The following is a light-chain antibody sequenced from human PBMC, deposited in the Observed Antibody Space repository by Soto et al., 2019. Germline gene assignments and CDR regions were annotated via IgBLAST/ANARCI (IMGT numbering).Light chain of an antibody. CDR3: QQYGSSPRT. CDR2: GAS. Sequence: EIVLTQSTGTLSLSPGERATLSCRASQSVSSSYLAWYQQKPGQAPRLLIYGASSRATGIPDRFSGSGSGTDFTLTISRLEPEDFAVYYCQQYGSSPRTFGQGTIVDIK. V-gene: IGKV3-20*01. CDR1: QSVSSSY. J-gene: IGKJ1*01.